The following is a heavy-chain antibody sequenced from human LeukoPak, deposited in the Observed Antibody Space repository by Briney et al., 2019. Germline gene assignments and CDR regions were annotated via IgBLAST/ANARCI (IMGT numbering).Heavy chain of an antibody. D-gene: IGHD5/OR15-5a*01. Sequence: PSETLSLTCTVSGGSISSYYWSWIRQPPGKGLEWIGYTYDSGSTNYNPSLKSRVTISLDTSKNQFSLSLSSLNAADTAVYYCERGSVSTDAFDIWGQGTMVTVSS. CDR2: TYDSGST. V-gene: IGHV4-59*01. J-gene: IGHJ3*02. CDR3: ERGSVSTDAFDI. CDR1: GGSISSYY.